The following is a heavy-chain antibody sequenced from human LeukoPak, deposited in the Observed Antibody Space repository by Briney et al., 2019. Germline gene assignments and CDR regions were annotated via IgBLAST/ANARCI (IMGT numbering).Heavy chain of an antibody. Sequence: GGSLRLSCAASGFSFSSFGMHWVRQAPGKGLEWVAVISYDGSNKYYADSVKGRFTISRDNSKNTLYLQMNSLRPDDTAVYYCTRDLTDHYSIDYWGQGTLVTVSS. CDR2: ISYDGSNK. V-gene: IGHV3-30*19. J-gene: IGHJ4*02. CDR3: TRDLTDHYSIDY. D-gene: IGHD3-10*01. CDR1: GFSFSSFG.